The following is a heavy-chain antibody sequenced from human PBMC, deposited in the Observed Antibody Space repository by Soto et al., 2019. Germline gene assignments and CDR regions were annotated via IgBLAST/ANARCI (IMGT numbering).Heavy chain of an antibody. CDR1: GYSFTSYW. CDR3: ARSRDFWSGYYIYYYYGMDV. J-gene: IGHJ6*02. D-gene: IGHD3-3*01. CDR2: IYPGDSDT. Sequence: PWESLKISCKGSGYSFTSYWIGWVRQMPGKGLEWMGIIYPGDSDTRYSPSFQGQVTISADKSISTAYLQWSSLKASDTAMYYCARSRDFWSGYYIYYYYGMDVWGQGTTGTVSS. V-gene: IGHV5-51*01.